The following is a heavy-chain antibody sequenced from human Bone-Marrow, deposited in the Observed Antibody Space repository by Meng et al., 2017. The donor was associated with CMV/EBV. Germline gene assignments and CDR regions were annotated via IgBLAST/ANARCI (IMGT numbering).Heavy chain of an antibody. CDR2: ISSSSSYI. V-gene: IGHV3-21*04. J-gene: IGHJ6*02. Sequence: GGSLRLSCAASGFTFSSYSMNWVRQAPVKGLEWVSSISSSSSYIYYADSVKGRFTISRDNAKNSLYLQMNSLRAEDTAVYYCATLGPRTPLRGVWGQGTTVTVSS. CDR3: ATLGPRTPLRGV. CDR1: GFTFSSYS. D-gene: IGHD1-14*01.